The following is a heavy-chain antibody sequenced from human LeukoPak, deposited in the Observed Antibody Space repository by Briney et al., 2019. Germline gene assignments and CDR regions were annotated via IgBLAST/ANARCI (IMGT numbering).Heavy chain of an antibody. CDR3: AKDARYCSGGSCDDSATFDI. CDR1: GFTFSSYA. Sequence: GRSLRLSCAASGFTFSSYAMSWVRQAPGKGLEWVSAISGSGGSTYYADSVKGRFTISRDNSKNTLYLQMNSLRAEDTAVYYCAKDARYCSGGSCDDSATFDIWGQGTMVTVSS. D-gene: IGHD2-15*01. CDR2: ISGSGGST. V-gene: IGHV3-23*01. J-gene: IGHJ3*02.